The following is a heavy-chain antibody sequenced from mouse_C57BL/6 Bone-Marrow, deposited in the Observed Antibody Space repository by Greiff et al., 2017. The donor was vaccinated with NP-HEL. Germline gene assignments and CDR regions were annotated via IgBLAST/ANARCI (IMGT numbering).Heavy chain of an antibody. V-gene: IGHV1-72*01. CDR3: ARSLGRVYDRRFAY. Sequence: QVQLQQPGAELVKPGASVKLSRKASGYTFTSYWMHWVKQRPGRGLEWIGRFDPNSGGTKYNEKFKSKATLTVDKPSSTAYMQLSSLTSEDSAVYYCARSLGRVYDRRFAYWGQGTLVTVSA. CDR1: GYTFTSYW. D-gene: IGHD2-3*01. CDR2: FDPNSGGT. J-gene: IGHJ3*01.